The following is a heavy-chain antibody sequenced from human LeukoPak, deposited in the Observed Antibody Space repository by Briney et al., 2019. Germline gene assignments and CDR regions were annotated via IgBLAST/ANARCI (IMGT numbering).Heavy chain of an antibody. D-gene: IGHD3-22*01. Sequence: GGSLRLSCAASGFTFSSYEMNWVPQAPGKGLEWVSYISSSGSTIYCADSVKGRFTISRDNAKNSLYLQMNSLRAEDTAVYYCARNGLCYYDSSGYLDYWGQGTLVTASS. V-gene: IGHV3-48*03. CDR1: GFTFSSYE. CDR3: ARNGLCYYDSSGYLDY. J-gene: IGHJ4*02. CDR2: ISSSGSTI.